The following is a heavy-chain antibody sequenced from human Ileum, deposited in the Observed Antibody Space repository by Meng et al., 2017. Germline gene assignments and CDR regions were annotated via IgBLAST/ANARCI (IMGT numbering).Heavy chain of an antibody. CDR3: ARVVGYYDSSGYYVY. CDR2: INWNDGST. D-gene: IGHD3-22*01. J-gene: IGHJ4*02. Sequence: GESLKISCAASGFTFDDYGMSWVRQAPGMGLEWVSGINWNDGSTGYADSVKGRFTISRDNAKNSLYLQMNSLRAEDTALYYCARVVGYYDSSGYYVYWGQGTLVTVSS. CDR1: GFTFDDYG. V-gene: IGHV3-20*04.